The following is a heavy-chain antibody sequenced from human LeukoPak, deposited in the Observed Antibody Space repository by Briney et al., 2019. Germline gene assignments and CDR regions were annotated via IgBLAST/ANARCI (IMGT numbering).Heavy chain of an antibody. J-gene: IGHJ3*02. Sequence: GGSLRLSCAASEFTFSNFWMSWVRQAPGKGLEWVANTNTDGSEKYYVDSVKGRATISRDNAMNFLYLQLNSLRVDDTAVYYCARDSGSCRGCAFDIWGQGTVVTVSS. CDR2: TNTDGSEK. CDR3: ARDSGSCRGCAFDI. CDR1: EFTFSNFW. V-gene: IGHV3-7*01. D-gene: IGHD1-26*01.